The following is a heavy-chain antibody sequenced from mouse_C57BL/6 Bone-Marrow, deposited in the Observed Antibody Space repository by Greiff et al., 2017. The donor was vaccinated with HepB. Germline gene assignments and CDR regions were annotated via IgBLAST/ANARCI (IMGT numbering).Heavy chain of an antibody. Sequence: VQLKESGPVLVKPGASVKMSCKASGYTFTDYYMNWVKQSHGKSLEWIGVINPYNGGTSYNQKFKGKATLTVDKSSCTAYMDLNSLTSEDSAVYYCARRYGYDGGDYWGQGTTLTVSS. CDR3: ARRYGYDGGDY. J-gene: IGHJ2*01. CDR2: INPYNGGT. D-gene: IGHD2-2*01. V-gene: IGHV1-19*01. CDR1: GYTFTDYY.